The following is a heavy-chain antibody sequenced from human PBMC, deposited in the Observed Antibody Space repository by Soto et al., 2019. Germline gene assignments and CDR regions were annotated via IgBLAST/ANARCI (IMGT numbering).Heavy chain of an antibody. Sequence: SLWIGWVRQMPGKGLEWMGVIYPGDSDTRYSPSFQGQVTISADKSISTTYLQWSILKASDTAMYFCARHRAARRLDAFDIWGQGTMVTVSS. V-gene: IGHV5-51*01. J-gene: IGHJ3*02. CDR3: ARHRAARRLDAFDI. D-gene: IGHD6-6*01. CDR2: IYPGDSDT. CDR1: SLW.